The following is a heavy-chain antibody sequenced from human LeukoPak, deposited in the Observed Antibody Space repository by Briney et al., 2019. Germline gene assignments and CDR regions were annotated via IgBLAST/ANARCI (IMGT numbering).Heavy chain of an antibody. Sequence: PGGSLRLSCAASGFTFSSYSMNWVRQAPGKGLEWVSSISTSSRYIYYADSVKGRFTISRDNANNSLYLQMNSLRAEDTAVYYCARDPGIAVAGTGYYYSMDVWGKGTTVTVSS. J-gene: IGHJ6*03. V-gene: IGHV3-21*01. D-gene: IGHD6-19*01. CDR1: GFTFSSYS. CDR2: ISTSSRYI. CDR3: ARDPGIAVAGTGYYYSMDV.